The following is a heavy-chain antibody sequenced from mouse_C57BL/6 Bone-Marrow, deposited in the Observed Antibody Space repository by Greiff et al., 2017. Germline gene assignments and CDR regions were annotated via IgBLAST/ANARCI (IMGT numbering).Heavy chain of an antibody. Sequence: VQLQQSDAELVKPGASVKISCKVSGYTFTDHTIHWMKQRPEQGLEWIGYIYPRDGSTKYNEKFKGKATLTADKSSSTAYMQLNSLTSEDSAVXFCARYGTAQATPYAMDYWGQGTSVTVSS. J-gene: IGHJ4*01. CDR3: ARYGTAQATPYAMDY. D-gene: IGHD3-2*02. CDR1: GYTFTDHT. V-gene: IGHV1-78*01. CDR2: IYPRDGST.